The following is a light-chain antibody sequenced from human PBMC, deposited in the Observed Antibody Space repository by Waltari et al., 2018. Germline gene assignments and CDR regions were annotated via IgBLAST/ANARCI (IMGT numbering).Light chain of an antibody. CDR3: QQYNSYSLLT. CDR2: KAS. CDR1: QSISNC. Sequence: WRASQSISNCVAWYHQKPAYAPNLLLYKASTLERWVPSRFSGSGAGTEFTLTISSLQPDDFATYYCQQYNSYSLLTFGGGTKVEIK. V-gene: IGKV1-5*03. J-gene: IGKJ4*01.